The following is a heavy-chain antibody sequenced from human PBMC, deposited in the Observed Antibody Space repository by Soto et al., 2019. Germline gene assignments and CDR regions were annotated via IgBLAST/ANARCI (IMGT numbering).Heavy chain of an antibody. CDR2: ISCSATS. J-gene: IGHJ4*02. Sequence: QVQLQESGPGLVKPSQTLSLTCTVSGASISSCNYYWIWIRPPPGKGLEWIVFISCSATSHSSASIRSRVSISVDTSKYHLSMDLSSVTAAATAVYDCDTMGSPGAGLYSFDYWGQGTLVTVSS. CDR3: DTMGSPGAGLYSFDY. V-gene: IGHV4-30-4*01. CDR1: GASISSCNYY. D-gene: IGHD2-8*01.